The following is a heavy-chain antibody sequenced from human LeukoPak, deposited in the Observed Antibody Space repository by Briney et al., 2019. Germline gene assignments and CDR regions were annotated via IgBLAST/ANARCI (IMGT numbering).Heavy chain of an antibody. CDR3: ARDVYAIGVATHYYCFMDV. Sequence: KPSETLSLTCTVSGGSISSDYWSWIRQPPGKGLEWIGYIHYSGSTNYNPSLKSRVTISVDTSKNQFSLKLSSVTAADTAVYYCARDVYAIGVATHYYCFMDVWGKGTTVTVSS. CDR2: IHYSGST. CDR1: GGSISSDY. D-gene: IGHD2-2*01. J-gene: IGHJ6*03. V-gene: IGHV4-59*12.